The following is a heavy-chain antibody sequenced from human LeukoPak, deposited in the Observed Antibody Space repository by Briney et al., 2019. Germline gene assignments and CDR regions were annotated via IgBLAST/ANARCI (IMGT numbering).Heavy chain of an antibody. CDR3: AREYVVVEPAALSSAYYYMDV. J-gene: IGHJ6*03. Sequence: ASVKVSCKASGYTFTSYGISWVRQAPGQGLEWMGWISAYNGNTNYAQKLQGRVTMTTDTSTNTAYMELRSLRSDDTAVYYCAREYVVVEPAALSSAYYYMDVWGKGTTVTVSS. D-gene: IGHD2-2*01. CDR1: GYTFTSYG. V-gene: IGHV1-18*01. CDR2: ISAYNGNT.